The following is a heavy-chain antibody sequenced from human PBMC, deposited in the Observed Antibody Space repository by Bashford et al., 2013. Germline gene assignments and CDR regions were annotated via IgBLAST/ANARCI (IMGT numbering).Heavy chain of an antibody. J-gene: IGHJ3*01. V-gene: IGHV1-2*02. CDR1: GYTFTSYY. D-gene: IGHD1-26*01. Sequence: ASVKVSCKASGYTFTSYYMHWVRQAPGQGLEWMGWINPNSGGTNYAQKFQGRVTMTRDTSISTAYMELSSLRSDDTAVYFCARDGPVVGVWNAFDVWGQGTVVTVSS. CDR3: ARDGPVVGVWNAFDV. CDR2: INPNSGGT.